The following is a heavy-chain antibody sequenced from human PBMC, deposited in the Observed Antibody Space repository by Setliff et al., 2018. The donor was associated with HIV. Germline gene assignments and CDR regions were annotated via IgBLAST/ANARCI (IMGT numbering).Heavy chain of an antibody. CDR3: ARAFGTKYYFDY. V-gene: IGHV4-34*01. Sequence: SETLSLTCAVYGGSFSSYYWSWIRQSPGKGLEWIGEINHSGSTNYKTSLQSRVTISVDTSKNQFSLKLTSVTAADTAVYYCARAFGTKYYFDYWGQGTLVTVSS. J-gene: IGHJ4*02. CDR1: GGSFSSYY. CDR2: INHSGST. D-gene: IGHD1-7*01.